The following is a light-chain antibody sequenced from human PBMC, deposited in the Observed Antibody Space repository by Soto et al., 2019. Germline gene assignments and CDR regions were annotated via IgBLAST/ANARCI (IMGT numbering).Light chain of an antibody. CDR1: QSISSW. V-gene: IGKV1-5*01. Sequence: DLQMTQSPSTLSASVGDRVTITCRSGQSISSWLAWYQQKPGKAPKLLIYDASSLESGVPSRFSGSGSGTEFTLTISSLQPDDFATYYCQQRSNWPPEVSFGQGTDWRL. CDR3: QQRSNWPPEVS. J-gene: IGKJ5*01. CDR2: DAS.